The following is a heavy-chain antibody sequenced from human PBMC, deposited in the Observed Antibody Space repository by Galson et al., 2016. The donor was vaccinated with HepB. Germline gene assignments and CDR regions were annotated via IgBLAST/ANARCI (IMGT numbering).Heavy chain of an antibody. CDR1: GFTFSSYG. Sequence: SLRLSCAASGFTFSSYGMHWVRQAPGKGLEWVAVISYDGSNKYYADSVKGRFTISRDNSKNTLYLQMNSLRAEDTAVYYCARGSNYDILTGYLSWGQGTLVTVSS. J-gene: IGHJ4*02. CDR3: ARGSNYDILTGYLS. V-gene: IGHV3-30*03. D-gene: IGHD3-9*01. CDR2: ISYDGSNK.